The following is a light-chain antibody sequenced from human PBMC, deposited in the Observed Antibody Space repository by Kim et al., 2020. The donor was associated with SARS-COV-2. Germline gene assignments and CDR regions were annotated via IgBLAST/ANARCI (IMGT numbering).Light chain of an antibody. Sequence: LSPGETATLSCRASQRVGTYLAWYQQKPGQAPRLLIYEASNRATGIPARFSGSGSGTDFTLTISSREPEDFAVYYCQQRSDWPLTFGGGTKVDIK. CDR1: QRVGTY. J-gene: IGKJ4*01. V-gene: IGKV3-11*01. CDR2: EAS. CDR3: QQRSDWPLT.